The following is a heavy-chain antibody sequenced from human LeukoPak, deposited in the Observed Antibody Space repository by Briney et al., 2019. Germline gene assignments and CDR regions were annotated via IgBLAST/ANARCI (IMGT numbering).Heavy chain of an antibody. J-gene: IGHJ4*02. D-gene: IGHD6-19*01. CDR2: INAGNGNT. CDR1: GYTFTSYA. V-gene: IGHV1-3*01. Sequence: ASVKVSCKASGYTFTSYAMHWVRQAPGQRLEWMGWINAGNGNTKYSQKFQGRVTITRDTSASTAYMELSSLRSEDTAVYYCALYSSGWEEGLDYWGQGTLVTVSS. CDR3: ALYSSGWEEGLDY.